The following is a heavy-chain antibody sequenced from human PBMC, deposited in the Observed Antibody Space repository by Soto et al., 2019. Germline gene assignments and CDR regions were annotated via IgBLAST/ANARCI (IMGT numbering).Heavy chain of an antibody. CDR2: IYHSGST. Sequence: KASETLSLTCAVSGGSISSGGYSWSWIRQPPGKGLEWIGYIYHSGSTYYNPSLKSRVTISVDRSKNQFSLKLSSVTAADTAVYYCARAGISSGYYSPHYYYYGMDVWGQGATVTVSS. J-gene: IGHJ6*02. V-gene: IGHV4-30-2*01. CDR1: GGSISSGGYS. CDR3: ARAGISSGYYSPHYYYYGMDV. D-gene: IGHD3-22*01.